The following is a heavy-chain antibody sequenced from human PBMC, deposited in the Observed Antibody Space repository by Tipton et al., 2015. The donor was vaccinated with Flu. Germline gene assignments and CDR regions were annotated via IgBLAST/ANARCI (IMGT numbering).Heavy chain of an antibody. CDR1: GDSISSGTFY. Sequence: TLSLTCSVSGDSISSGTFYLGWIRHHPDKGLEYIGYINYSGSTCYNPSLKSRLTISVDTSKNQFSLKLTSVTTADTAIYYCARMRLRYFFDSWDPGKLITVSS. CDR2: INYSGST. CDR3: ARMRLRYFFDS. J-gene: IGHJ4*02. V-gene: IGHV4-31*03.